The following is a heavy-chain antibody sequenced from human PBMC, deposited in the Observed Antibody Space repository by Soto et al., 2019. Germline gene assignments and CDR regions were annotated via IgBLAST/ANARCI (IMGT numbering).Heavy chain of an antibody. D-gene: IGHD6-13*01. CDR2: ISAYNGNT. CDR1: CYTFTSYG. CDR3: ARGSIAAAGRGGGYYYYGMDV. Sequence: SVKVSFKASCYTFTSYGISWVRQAPGQGLEWMGWISAYNGNTNYAQNLQGRVTMTTDTSTSTAYMELRSLRSDDTAVYYCARGSIAAAGRGGGYYYYGMDVWGQGTTVTVSS. V-gene: IGHV1-18*01. J-gene: IGHJ6*02.